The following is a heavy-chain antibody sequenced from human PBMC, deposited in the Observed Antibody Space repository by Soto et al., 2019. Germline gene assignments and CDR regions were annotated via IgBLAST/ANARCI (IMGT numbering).Heavy chain of an antibody. CDR3: VSYDRQSGRYSLDY. V-gene: IGHV4-59*01. D-gene: IGHD3-10*01. CDR2: VYYDGST. J-gene: IGHJ4*02. Sequence: QVQLQESGPGLVRPSETLSLTCTVSGDSFSYYYWSWVRQPPGKGPEWIGFVYYDGSTQYNPSLESRLTMSIDTSKRQFSLKLSFVIAADTAVYYCVSYDRQSGRYSLDYWGQGTLVTVSS. CDR1: GDSFSYYY.